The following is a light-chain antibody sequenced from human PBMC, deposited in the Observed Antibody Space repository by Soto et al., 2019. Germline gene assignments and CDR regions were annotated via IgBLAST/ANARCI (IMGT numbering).Light chain of an antibody. V-gene: IGKV1-5*03. CDR3: QHYKTYPLT. J-gene: IGKJ4*01. Sequence: DIQLTQSPSTLSASVGDRVTITCRASETISSWLAWYQQKPEQAPKLLIHKASSLESGVPSRFSGGGSGTEFTLTISSLQPDDVATYYCQHYKTYPLTFGGGTQVDIK. CDR2: KAS. CDR1: ETISSW.